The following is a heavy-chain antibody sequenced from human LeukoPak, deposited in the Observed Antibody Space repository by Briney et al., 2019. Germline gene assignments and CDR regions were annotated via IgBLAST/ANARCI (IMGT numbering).Heavy chain of an antibody. CDR3: ARDRAYSSGWYGRYFDY. J-gene: IGHJ4*02. D-gene: IGHD6-19*01. V-gene: IGHV3-7*01. CDR2: IKEDGSEK. CDR1: GFTFSNYW. Sequence: PGGSLRLSYVASGFTFSNYWMSWVRQAPGKGLECVANIKEDGSEKYYVDSVKGRFTISRDNAKNSLYLQMNSLRAEDTAVYYCARDRAYSSGWYGRYFDYWGQGTLVTVSS.